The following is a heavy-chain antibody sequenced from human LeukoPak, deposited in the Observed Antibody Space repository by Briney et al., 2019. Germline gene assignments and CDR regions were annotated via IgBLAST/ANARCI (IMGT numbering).Heavy chain of an antibody. V-gene: IGHV1-69*04. J-gene: IGHJ4*02. CDR3: ARELPEEYYFDY. D-gene: IGHD1-26*01. CDR1: GGTFSSYA. Sequence: SVKVSCKASGGTFSSYAISWVRQAPGQGLEWMGRIIPILGIANYAQEFQGRVTITADKSTSTAYMELSSLRSEDTAVYYCARELPEEYYFDYWGQGTLATVSS. CDR2: IIPILGIA.